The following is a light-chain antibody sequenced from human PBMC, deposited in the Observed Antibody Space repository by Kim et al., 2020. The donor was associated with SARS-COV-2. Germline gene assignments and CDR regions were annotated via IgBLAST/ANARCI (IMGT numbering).Light chain of an antibody. V-gene: IGKV1-33*01. CDR2: DAS. CDR1: QDISTY. J-gene: IGKJ4*01. Sequence: LSASVGDRVTITCQASQDISTYLNWYQQKPGKAPKLLIFDASNLEAGVPSRFSGSGSGTDFTFTITSLQPEDIATYYCQQFDDLVTFGGGTKVEIK. CDR3: QQFDDLVT.